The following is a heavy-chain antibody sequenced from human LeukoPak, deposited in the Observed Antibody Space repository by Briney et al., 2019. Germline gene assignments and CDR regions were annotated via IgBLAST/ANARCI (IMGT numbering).Heavy chain of an antibody. CDR2: IYYSGST. D-gene: IGHD5-18*01. J-gene: IGHJ3*02. Sequence: SETLFLTCTAAGGSISSYYWSWIRQPPGKRLEWIGYIYYSGSTNYNPSLKSRVTISVDTSKNQFSLKLSSVTAADTAVYYCAREGDTAMARGAFDIWGQGTMVAVSS. V-gene: IGHV4-59*01. CDR3: AREGDTAMARGAFDI. CDR1: GGSISSYY.